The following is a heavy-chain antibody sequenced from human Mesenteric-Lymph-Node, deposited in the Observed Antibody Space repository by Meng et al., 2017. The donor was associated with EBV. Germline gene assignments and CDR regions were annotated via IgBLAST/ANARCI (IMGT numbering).Heavy chain of an antibody. CDR2: IYHSGST. Sequence: QVQLQESGPGLVKPSXXLSLTCAVPXGSISSSNWWSWVRQPPGKGLEWIGEIYHSGSTNYNPSLKSRVTISVDKSKNQFSLKLSSVTAADTAVYYCARARSSTTGTTRLGWFDPWGQGTLVTVS. D-gene: IGHD1-1*01. J-gene: IGHJ5*02. CDR1: XGSISSSNW. CDR3: ARARSSTTGTTRLGWFDP. V-gene: IGHV4-4*02.